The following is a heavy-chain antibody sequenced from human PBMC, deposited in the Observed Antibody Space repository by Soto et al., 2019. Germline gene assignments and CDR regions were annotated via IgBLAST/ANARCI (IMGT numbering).Heavy chain of an antibody. Sequence: LSLTCAVYGGSFSGYYWSWIRQPPGKGLEWIGEINHSGSTNYNPSLKSRVTISVDTSKNQFSLKLSSVTAADTAVYYCARNPPLAPATPPRPSDSSRGDYWGQGTLVTVSS. V-gene: IGHV4-34*01. D-gene: IGHD4-4*01. CDR1: GGSFSGYY. J-gene: IGHJ4*02. CDR2: INHSGST. CDR3: ARNPPLAPATPPRPSDSSRGDY.